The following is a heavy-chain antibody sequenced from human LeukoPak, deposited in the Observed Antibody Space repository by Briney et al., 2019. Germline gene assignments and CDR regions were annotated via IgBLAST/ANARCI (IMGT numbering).Heavy chain of an antibody. Sequence: ASAKVSCKASGYTFTSYGISWVRQAPGQGLEWMGWISAYNGNTNYAQKLQGRVTMTTDTSTSTAYMELRSLRSDDTAVYYCARDWGYSGYDAITFDYWGQGTLVTVSS. CDR3: ARDWGYSGYDAITFDY. CDR2: ISAYNGNT. D-gene: IGHD5-12*01. J-gene: IGHJ4*02. V-gene: IGHV1-18*01. CDR1: GYTFTSYG.